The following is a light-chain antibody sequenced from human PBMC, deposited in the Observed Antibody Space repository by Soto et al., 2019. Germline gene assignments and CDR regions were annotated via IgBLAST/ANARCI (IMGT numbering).Light chain of an antibody. CDR3: SSYTSSSTLGV. CDR2: DVS. J-gene: IGLJ1*01. V-gene: IGLV2-14*01. CDR1: SSDVGGYNY. Sequence: SVQTQPASGSGSPGQSITISCTGTSSDVGGYNYVSWYHQHPGKAPKLMIYDVSNRPSGVSNRFSGSKSGNTASLTISGLQAXDEADYYCSSYTSSSTLGVFGTGTKVTVL.